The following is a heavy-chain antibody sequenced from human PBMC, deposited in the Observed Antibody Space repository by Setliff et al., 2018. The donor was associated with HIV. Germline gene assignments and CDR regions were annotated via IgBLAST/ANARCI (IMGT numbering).Heavy chain of an antibody. Sequence: SETLSLTCSVSGGSISDNKYYWSWIRQPPGKGLEWTGSIYHTGKTYYNSALKNRLTISVDTSKNQISLELSSVTAADTAVYYCASRVYYYDESRILREEGFVPWGQGTLVTVSS. CDR2: IYHTGKT. CDR1: GGSISDNKYY. CDR3: ASRVYYYDESRILREEGFVP. D-gene: IGHD3-22*01. J-gene: IGHJ5*02. V-gene: IGHV4-39*01.